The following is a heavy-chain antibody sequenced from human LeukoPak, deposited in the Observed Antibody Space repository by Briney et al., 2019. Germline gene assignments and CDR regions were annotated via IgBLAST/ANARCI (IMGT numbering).Heavy chain of an antibody. CDR2: TYYRSRWYY. CDR3: ARGWALNP. J-gene: IGHJ5*02. V-gene: IGHV6-1*01. D-gene: IGHD1-26*01. CDR1: GDSVSTSGVA. Sequence: SQTLSLTCAISGDSVSTSGVAWNWFRQSPSRGLEWLGRTYYRSRWYYDYAVSVKSRITINPDTSKNQFSLHLNSVTPEDTAVYYCARGWALNPWGQGTLVTVSS.